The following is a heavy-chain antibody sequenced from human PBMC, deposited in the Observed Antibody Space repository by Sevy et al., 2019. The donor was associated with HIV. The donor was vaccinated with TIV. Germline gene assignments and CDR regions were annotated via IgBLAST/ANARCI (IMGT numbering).Heavy chain of an antibody. J-gene: IGHJ4*02. CDR3: AKDGGVNWDQYYFDS. CDR2: ISGTGAST. CDR1: GFRFSSYG. Sequence: GESLKISCSASGFRFSSYGMTWVRQTPGKGLEWVSSISGTGASTDYADSVKGRFTISRDNSRNTLFLQMNTLGAEDTAVYYCAKDGGVNWDQYYFDSWGQGTLVTVSS. D-gene: IGHD2-8*02. V-gene: IGHV3-23*01.